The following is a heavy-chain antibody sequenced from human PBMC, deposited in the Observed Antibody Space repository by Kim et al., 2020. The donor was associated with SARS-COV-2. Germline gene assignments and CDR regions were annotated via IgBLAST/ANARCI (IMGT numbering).Heavy chain of an antibody. Sequence: GGSLRLSCAASGFTFSSYSMNWVRQAPGKGLEWVSSISSSSSYIYYADSVKGRFTISRDNAKNSLYLQMNSLRAEDTAVYYCAGGSSSHYNWFDPWGQGTLVTVSS. D-gene: IGHD6-6*01. CDR3: AGGSSSHYNWFDP. CDR1: GFTFSSYS. CDR2: ISSSSSYI. J-gene: IGHJ5*02. V-gene: IGHV3-21*01.